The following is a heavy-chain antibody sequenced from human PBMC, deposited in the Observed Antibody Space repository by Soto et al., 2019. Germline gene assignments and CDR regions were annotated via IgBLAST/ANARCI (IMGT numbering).Heavy chain of an antibody. J-gene: IGHJ5*01. CDR2: IYYSGYT. V-gene: IGHV4-59*01. CDR1: GGSISNYY. D-gene: IGHD1-26*01. CDR3: ARDRVGVSSNWFDS. Sequence: PSETLSLTCTVSGGSISNYYWSWIRQPPGKGLEWIGYIYYSGYTNYNPSLKSRVTTSVDTSKNQFSLKVTSVTAADTAVYYCARDRVGVSSNWFDSWGRGTLVTVSS.